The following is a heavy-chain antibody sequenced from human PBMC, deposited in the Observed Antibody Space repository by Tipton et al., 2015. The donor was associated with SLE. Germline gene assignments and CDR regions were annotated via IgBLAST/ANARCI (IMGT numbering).Heavy chain of an antibody. CDR3: ARGHSGGFDY. D-gene: IGHD2-15*01. CDR2: INHSGST. Sequence: LRLSCAVYGGSFSGYYWSWIRQPPGKGLEWIGEINHSGSTYYNPSLKSRVTISVDTSKNQFSLKLSSVTAADTAVYYCARGHSGGFDYWGQGTLVTVSS. J-gene: IGHJ4*02. CDR1: GGSFSGYY. V-gene: IGHV4-34*09.